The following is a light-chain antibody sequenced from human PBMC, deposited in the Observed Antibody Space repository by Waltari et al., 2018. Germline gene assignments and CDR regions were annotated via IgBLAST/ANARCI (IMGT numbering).Light chain of an antibody. CDR3: SSYTSSGTVI. Sequence: QSALPQPASFSGSPGQSFTISCTGTASDVGSYFYFFWYQQHPANGPKLMIFDVSNRPSGVSNRFSGAKSGNTASLTISGLQAEDEADYYCSSYTSSGTVIFGGGTKLTVL. J-gene: IGLJ2*01. CDR2: DVS. V-gene: IGLV2-14*03. CDR1: ASDVGSYFY.